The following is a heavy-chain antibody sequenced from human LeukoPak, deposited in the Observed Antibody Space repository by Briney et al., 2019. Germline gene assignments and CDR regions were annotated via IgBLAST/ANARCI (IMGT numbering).Heavy chain of an antibody. J-gene: IGHJ5*02. Sequence: GGSLKISCKGSGYSFTSYWIGWVRQMPGKGLEWMGIVYPGDSDTRYSPSFQGQVTISADKSISTAYLQWSSLKASDTAMYYCARRGGSYSNWFDPWGQGTLVTVSS. CDR3: ARRGGSYSNWFDP. V-gene: IGHV5-51*01. D-gene: IGHD1-26*01. CDR1: GYSFTSYW. CDR2: VYPGDSDT.